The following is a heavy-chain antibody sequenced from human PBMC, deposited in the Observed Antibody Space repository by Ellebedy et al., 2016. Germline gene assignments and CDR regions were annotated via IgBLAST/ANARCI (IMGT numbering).Heavy chain of an antibody. D-gene: IGHD1-26*01. J-gene: IGHJ3*02. V-gene: IGHV4-31*03. CDR3: ARAYFATIDAFDI. CDR2: IYYSGST. CDR1: GGSISSGGYY. Sequence: SETLSLXXTVSGGSISSGGYYWSWIRQHPGKGLEWIGYIYYSGSTYYNPSLKSRVTISVDTSKNQFSLKLSSVTAADTAVYYCARAYFATIDAFDIWGQGTMVTVSS.